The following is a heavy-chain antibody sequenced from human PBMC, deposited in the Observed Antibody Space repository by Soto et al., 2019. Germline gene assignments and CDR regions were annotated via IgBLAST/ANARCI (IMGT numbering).Heavy chain of an antibody. J-gene: IGHJ6*02. D-gene: IGHD6-19*01. Sequence: PSETLSLTCAVSGGSVSSSQWWTWVRQAPGKGLEWLGEIYHVGITKYNPSLKSRVTISVDTSKNQFSLKLSSVTAADTAVYYCARGIEGWYQGRYYYGMDVWGQGTTVTV. CDR1: GGSVSSSQW. CDR3: ARGIEGWYQGRYYYGMDV. CDR2: IYHVGIT. V-gene: IGHV4-4*02.